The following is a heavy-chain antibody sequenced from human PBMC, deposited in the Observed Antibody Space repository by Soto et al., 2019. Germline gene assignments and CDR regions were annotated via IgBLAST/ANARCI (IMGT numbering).Heavy chain of an antibody. D-gene: IGHD3-22*01. J-gene: IGHJ5*02. Sequence: PSETLSLTCTVSGGSVSSGSYYWSWIRQPPGKGLEWIGYIYYSGSTNYNPSLKSRVTISVDTSKNQFSLKLSSVTAADTAVYYCAREEYYYDSSGYYRLDPWGQGTLVTVSS. V-gene: IGHV4-61*01. CDR3: AREEYYYDSSGYYRLDP. CDR1: GGSVSSGSYY. CDR2: IYYSGST.